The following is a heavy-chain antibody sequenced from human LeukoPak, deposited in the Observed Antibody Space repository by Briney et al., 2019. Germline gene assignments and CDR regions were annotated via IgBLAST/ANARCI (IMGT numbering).Heavy chain of an antibody. Sequence: GASVKLVCKASGYNFTSYDIHWVRQAPGQRPEWMGWISAGNGNTKYSQKFQGRVTTTRDTSVSTAYMELSSLRSEDTAVYYCARDFSSSWYVFGYWGQGILVTVSS. J-gene: IGHJ4*02. D-gene: IGHD6-13*01. CDR1: GYNFTSYD. V-gene: IGHV1-3*01. CDR2: ISAGNGNT. CDR3: ARDFSSSWYVFGY.